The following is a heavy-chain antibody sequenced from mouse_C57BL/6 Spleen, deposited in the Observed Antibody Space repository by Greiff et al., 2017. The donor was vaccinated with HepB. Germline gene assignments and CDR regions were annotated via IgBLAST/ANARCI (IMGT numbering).Heavy chain of an antibody. V-gene: IGHV1-80*01. CDR1: GYAFSSYW. CDR3: AREGDGYYPYYFDY. D-gene: IGHD2-3*01. CDR2: IYPGDGDT. J-gene: IGHJ2*01. Sequence: VQLQQSGAELVKPGASVKISCKASGYAFSSYWMNWVKQRPGKGLEWIGQIYPGDGDTNYNGKFKGKATLTADKSSSTAYMQLSSLTSEDSAVYFCAREGDGYYPYYFDYWAQGTTLTVSS.